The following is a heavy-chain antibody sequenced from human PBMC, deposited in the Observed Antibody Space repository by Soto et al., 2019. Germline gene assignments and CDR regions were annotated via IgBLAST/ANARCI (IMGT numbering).Heavy chain of an antibody. CDR3: ARDLGYYDSSGYFDY. CDR2: ISSSGDII. J-gene: IGHJ4*02. V-gene: IGHV3-11*01. Sequence: PGGSLRLSCAASGFTFSDYYMSWIRQAPGKGLEWVSYISSSGDIIYNADSVKGRFTISRDNAKNSLYLQMNSLGADDTAVYYCARDLGYYDSSGYFDYWGQGTLVTVSS. CDR1: GFTFSDYY. D-gene: IGHD3-22*01.